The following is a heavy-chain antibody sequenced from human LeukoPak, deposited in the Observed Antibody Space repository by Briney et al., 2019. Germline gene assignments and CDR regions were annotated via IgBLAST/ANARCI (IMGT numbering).Heavy chain of an antibody. V-gene: IGHV4-59*08. D-gene: IGHD6-19*01. Sequence: SETLSLTCTVSGVSISSYYWSWVRQPPGKGLEWIGYIYDSGSTNYNPSLKSRVTISVDTSKNQFSLKLSSVTAADTAVYYCARRIAVAGHFDYWGQGTLVTVSS. CDR3: ARRIAVAGHFDY. CDR1: GVSISSYY. J-gene: IGHJ4*02. CDR2: IYDSGST.